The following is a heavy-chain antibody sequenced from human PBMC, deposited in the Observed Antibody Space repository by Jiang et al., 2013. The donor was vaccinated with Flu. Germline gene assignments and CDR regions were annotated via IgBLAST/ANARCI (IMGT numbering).Heavy chain of an antibody. Sequence: TLSLTCAVSGYSISSGYYWGWIRQPPGKGLEWIGSIYHSGSTYYNPSLKSRVTISVDTSKNQFSLKLSSVTAADTAVYYCARGYSSGLRRSTGAKYYFDYWGQGTLVTVSS. J-gene: IGHJ4*02. CDR3: ARGYSSGLRRSTGAKYYFDY. V-gene: IGHV4-38-2*01. CDR1: GYSISSGYY. CDR2: IYHSGST. D-gene: IGHD6-19*01.